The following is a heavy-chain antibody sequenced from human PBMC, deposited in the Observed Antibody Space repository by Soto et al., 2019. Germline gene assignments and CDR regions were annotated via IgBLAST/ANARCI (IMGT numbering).Heavy chain of an antibody. CDR3: AGAVVDSSGYYGRDY. J-gene: IGHJ4*02. CDR2: IIPIFGTA. V-gene: IGHV1-69*13. D-gene: IGHD3-22*01. CDR1: GVTFGSYA. Sequence: GASVKVSSKASGVTFGSYAIRWVRQAPGQGLEWMGGIIPIFGTANYAQKFQGRVTITADESTSTAYMELSSLRSEDTAVYYCAGAVVDSSGYYGRDYWGQRTLVTVSS.